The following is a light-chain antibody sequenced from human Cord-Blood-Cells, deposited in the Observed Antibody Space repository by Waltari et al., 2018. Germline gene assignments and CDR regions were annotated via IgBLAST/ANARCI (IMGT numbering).Light chain of an antibody. V-gene: IGLV3-1*01. CDR3: QAWDSSTVV. Sequence: SYELTQPPSVSVSPGQTASITCSGDKLGDKYSCWYQQKQGQSPVLVIYQDSKRPSGIPERFSASNSRNTATLTISGTQAMDEADYYCQAWDSSTVVFGGGTKLTVL. CDR1: KLGDKY. J-gene: IGLJ2*01. CDR2: QDS.